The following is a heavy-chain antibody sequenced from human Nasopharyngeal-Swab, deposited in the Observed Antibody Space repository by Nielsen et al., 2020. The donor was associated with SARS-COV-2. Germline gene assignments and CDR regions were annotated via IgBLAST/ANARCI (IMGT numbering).Heavy chain of an antibody. Sequence: ASVKDSCKASGYTFTSYGISWVRQAPGQGLEWMGWISAYNGNTNYAQKLQGRVTMTTDTSTSTAYMELRSLRSDDTAVYYCARDRVVVPYYYYGMDVWGQGTTVTVSS. CDR1: GYTFTSYG. J-gene: IGHJ6*02. D-gene: IGHD2-2*01. V-gene: IGHV1-18*01. CDR2: ISAYNGNT. CDR3: ARDRVVVPYYYYGMDV.